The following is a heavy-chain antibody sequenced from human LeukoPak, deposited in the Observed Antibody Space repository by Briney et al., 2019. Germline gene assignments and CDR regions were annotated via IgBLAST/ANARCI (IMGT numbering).Heavy chain of an antibody. J-gene: IGHJ4*02. D-gene: IGHD1-26*01. Sequence: GGSLRLSCAASGFTFSNYAMNWVRQAPGKGLEWVSVISGSGGVTFYADSMKGRFTISRDNTKNTLYLQMNSLRAEDTAVYFCAVREGASYSGRFDYWGQGTLVTVSS. CDR1: GFTFSNYA. CDR2: ISGSGGVT. V-gene: IGHV3-23*01. CDR3: AVREGASYSGRFDY.